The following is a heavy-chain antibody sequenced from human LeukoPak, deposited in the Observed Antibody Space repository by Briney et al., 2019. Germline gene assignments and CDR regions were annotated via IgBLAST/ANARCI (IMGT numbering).Heavy chain of an antibody. CDR1: GFTFRSSA. D-gene: IGHD3-16*01. J-gene: IGHJ5*02. Sequence: SVKVSCKTSGFTFRSSAIQWVRQARGQRLEWIGWIVVGSGATSYAHYLQERLTITRDMSTGTAYLELSGLRSEDTGIYYCAAETYTDSCCWFDPWGQGTLVIVSS. CDR2: IVVGSGAT. V-gene: IGHV1-58*02. CDR3: AAETYTDSCCWFDP.